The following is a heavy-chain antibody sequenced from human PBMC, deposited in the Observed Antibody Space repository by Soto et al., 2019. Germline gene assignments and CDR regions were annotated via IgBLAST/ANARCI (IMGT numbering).Heavy chain of an antibody. Sequence: GGSLRLSCAASGFTFSSYSINWVRQAPGKGLEWVSYISSSSSTIYYADSVKGRFTISRDNAKNSLYLQMNSLRAEDTAAYDWARIGGGCSSTSCSAGDAFDIWGQGTMVTVSS. V-gene: IGHV3-48*01. CDR2: ISSSSSTI. D-gene: IGHD2-2*01. CDR1: GFTFSSYS. J-gene: IGHJ3*02. CDR3: ARIGGGCSSTSCSAGDAFDI.